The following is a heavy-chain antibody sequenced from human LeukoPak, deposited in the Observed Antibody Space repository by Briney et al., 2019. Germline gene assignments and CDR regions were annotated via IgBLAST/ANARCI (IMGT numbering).Heavy chain of an antibody. CDR3: AREGSNPSYYFDY. Sequence: GASVKVSCKASGGTFSSYAISWVRQAPGQGLEWMGGIIPIFGTANYAQKFQGRVTITADKSTSTAYMELSSLRSEDTAVYYCAREGSNPSYYFDYWGQGTLVTVSS. J-gene: IGHJ4*02. V-gene: IGHV1-69*06. CDR2: IIPIFGTA. D-gene: IGHD4-11*01. CDR1: GGTFSSYA.